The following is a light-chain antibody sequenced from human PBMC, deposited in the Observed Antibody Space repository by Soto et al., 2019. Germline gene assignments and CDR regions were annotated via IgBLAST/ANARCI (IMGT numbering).Light chain of an antibody. J-gene: IGLJ1*01. V-gene: IGLV2-14*01. CDR2: DVN. CDR1: SSDVGGYNY. CDR3: SSYTSSSTLSV. Sequence: QSALTQPASVSGSPGQSITISCTGTSSDVGGYNYVSWYQQHPGKAPKLIIFDVNNRPSGVSDRFSGSKSGNTASLTISGLQAEDEADYYCSSYTSSSTLSVFGTGTKVTVL.